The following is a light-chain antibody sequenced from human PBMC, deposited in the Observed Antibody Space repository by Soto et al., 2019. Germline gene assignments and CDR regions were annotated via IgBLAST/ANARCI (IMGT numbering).Light chain of an antibody. CDR3: MPSTQLPPT. V-gene: IGKV2D-29*02. Sequence: DFVITQMQLALSVTPGKPASISCKSSQSLLNITGVTLLFGYLQKPGQSPQLLIYEVSTRVSGVPDRFSGCESGTDFTFEISRVQTDYGGMYDCMPSTQLPPTLGKRTRLGIE. J-gene: IGKJ5*01. CDR2: EVS. CDR1: QSLLNITGVTL.